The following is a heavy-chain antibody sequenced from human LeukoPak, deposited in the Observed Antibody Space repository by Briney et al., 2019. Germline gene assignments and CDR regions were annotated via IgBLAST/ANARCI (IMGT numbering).Heavy chain of an antibody. Sequence: GGSLRLSCAASGFTLSSYSMNWVRQAPGKGLEWVSAISGSGGSTYYADSVKGRFTISRDNSKNTLYLQMNSLRAEDTAVYYCAKEVIVGVSFDYWGQGTLVTVSS. CDR1: GFTLSSYS. V-gene: IGHV3-23*01. CDR3: AKEVIVGVSFDY. D-gene: IGHD1-26*01. J-gene: IGHJ4*02. CDR2: ISGSGGST.